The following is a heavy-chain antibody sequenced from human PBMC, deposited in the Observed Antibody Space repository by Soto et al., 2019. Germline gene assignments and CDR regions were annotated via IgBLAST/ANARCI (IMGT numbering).Heavy chain of an antibody. CDR3: ARDYAPDYYDSSGYVSRIDY. CDR1: GYTFTSYY. CDR2: INPSGGST. J-gene: IGHJ4*02. D-gene: IGHD3-22*01. V-gene: IGHV1-46*01. Sequence: ASVKVSCKASGYTFTSYYMHWVRQAPGQGLEWMGIINPSGGSTSYAQKFQGRVTMTRDTSTSTVYVELSSLRSEDTAVYYCARDYAPDYYDSSGYVSRIDYWGQGTLVTVSS.